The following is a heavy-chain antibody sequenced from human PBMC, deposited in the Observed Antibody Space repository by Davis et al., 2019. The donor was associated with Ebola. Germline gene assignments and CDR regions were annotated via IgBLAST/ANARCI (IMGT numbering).Heavy chain of an antibody. J-gene: IGHJ4*02. CDR1: GYIFTSYA. CDR3: ARDEEWELLGIDY. D-gene: IGHD1-26*01. V-gene: IGHV1-18*01. Sequence: AASVKVSCKASGYIFTSYAMHWVRQAPGQRLEWMGWISAYNGNTNYAQKLQGRVTMTTDTSTSTAYMELRSLRSDDTAVYYCARDEEWELLGIDYWGQGTLVTVSS. CDR2: ISAYNGNT.